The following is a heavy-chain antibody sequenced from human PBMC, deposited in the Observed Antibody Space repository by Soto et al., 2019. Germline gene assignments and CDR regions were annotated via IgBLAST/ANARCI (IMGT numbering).Heavy chain of an antibody. CDR1: GGSISSDGNY. Sequence: PSETLSLTCSVSGGSISSDGNYWSWIHQHTGKGLEWIGYIYYSGSTNYNPSLKSRVTISVDTSKNQFSLKLNSVTAADTAVYYCARARMVRGIIYYYGMDVWGQGTTVTVSS. CDR3: ARARMVRGIIYYYGMDV. CDR2: IYYSGST. D-gene: IGHD3-10*01. J-gene: IGHJ6*02. V-gene: IGHV4-31*03.